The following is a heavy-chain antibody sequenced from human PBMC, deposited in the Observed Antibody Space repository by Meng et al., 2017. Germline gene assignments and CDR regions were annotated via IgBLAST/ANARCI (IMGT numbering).Heavy chain of an antibody. V-gene: IGHV3-21*01. CDR1: GFTFSSYS. J-gene: IGHJ6*02. CDR2: ISSSSSYI. D-gene: IGHD3-22*01. CDR3: ARDHYYDSSGYHYRYYYGMDV. Sequence: GESLKISCAASGFTFSSYSMNWVRQAPGKGLEWVSSISSSSSYIYYADSVKGRFTISRDNAKNSLYLQMNSLSAEDTAVYYCARDHYYDSSGYHYRYYYGMDVWGQGTTVTVSS.